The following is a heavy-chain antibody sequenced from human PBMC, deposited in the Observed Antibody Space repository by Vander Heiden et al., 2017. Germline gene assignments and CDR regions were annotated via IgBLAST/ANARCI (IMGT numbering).Heavy chain of an antibody. CDR2: IKQDGSEK. J-gene: IGHJ4*02. V-gene: IGHV3-7*01. Sequence: EVQLVESGGGLVQPGGSLRLSCAASGFTFSSYWMSWVRQAPGKGLEWVANIKQDGSEKYYVDSVKGRFTISRDNAKNSLYLRMNSLRAEDTAVYYCAREDYYDSSGYYPRAFDYWGQGTLVTVSS. CDR3: AREDYYDSSGYYPRAFDY. CDR1: GFTFSSYW. D-gene: IGHD3-22*01.